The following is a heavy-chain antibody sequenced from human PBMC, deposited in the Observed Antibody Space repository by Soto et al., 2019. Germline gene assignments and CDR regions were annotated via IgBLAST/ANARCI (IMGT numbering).Heavy chain of an antibody. J-gene: IGHJ4*02. CDR3: ATGFRAWLRSDY. Sequence: ASVKVSCKVSGYTLTELSMHWVRQAPGKGLEWMGGFDPEDGETIYAQKFQGRVTMTEDTSTDTAYMELSSLRSEDTAVYYCATGFRAWLRSDYWGQGTLVTVSS. CDR2: FDPEDGET. CDR1: GYTLTELS. V-gene: IGHV1-24*01. D-gene: IGHD5-12*01.